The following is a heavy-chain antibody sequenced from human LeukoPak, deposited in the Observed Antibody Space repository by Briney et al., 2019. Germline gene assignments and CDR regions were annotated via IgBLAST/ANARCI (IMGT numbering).Heavy chain of an antibody. CDR2: ISYDGSNK. V-gene: IGHV3-30*04. J-gene: IGHJ6*02. CDR1: GFTFSSYA. D-gene: IGHD2-15*01. Sequence: GGSLRLSCAASGFTFSSYAMHWVRQAPGKGLEWVAVISYDGSNKYYADSVKGRFTISRDNSKNTLYLQMNSLRAEDTAVYYCARDIGHSRLGYCSGGSCYAPRKYYGMDVWGQGTTVTVSS. CDR3: ARDIGHSRLGYCSGGSCYAPRKYYGMDV.